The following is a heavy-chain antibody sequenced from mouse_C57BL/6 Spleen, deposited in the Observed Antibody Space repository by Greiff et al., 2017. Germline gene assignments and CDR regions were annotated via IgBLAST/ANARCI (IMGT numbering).Heavy chain of an antibody. Sequence: VKLQQPGAELVRPGSSVKLSCKASGYTFTSYWMHWVKQRPIHGLEWIGNIDPSDSETHYNQKFKDKATLTVDKSSSTAYMQLSSLTSEDSAVYYCARLGYSAWFAYWGQGTLVTVSA. J-gene: IGHJ3*01. CDR3: ARLGYSAWFAY. CDR2: IDPSDSET. V-gene: IGHV1-52*01. D-gene: IGHD2-3*01. CDR1: GYTFTSYW.